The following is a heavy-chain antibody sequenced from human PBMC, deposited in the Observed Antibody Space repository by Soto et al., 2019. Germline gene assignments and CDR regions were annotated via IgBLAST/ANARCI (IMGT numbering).Heavy chain of an antibody. D-gene: IGHD6-19*01. V-gene: IGHV6-1*01. CDR2: TYYRSKWYN. CDR3: ARVGGWYAAFDI. J-gene: IGHJ3*02. Sequence: SQTLSLTCAISGDSVSSNSAGWNWIRQSPSRGLEWLGRTYYRSKWYNDYAVSVKSRITINPDTSKDQFSLQLNSVTPEDTAVYYCARVGGWYAAFDIWGQGTMVTVSS. CDR1: GDSVSSNSAG.